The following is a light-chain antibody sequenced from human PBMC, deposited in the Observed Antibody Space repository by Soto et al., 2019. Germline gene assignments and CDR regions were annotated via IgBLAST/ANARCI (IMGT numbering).Light chain of an antibody. CDR3: QQYNDYSST. J-gene: IGKJ1*01. V-gene: IGKV1-5*01. CDR2: DAS. CDR1: QSITTW. Sequence: DIQMTQSPSTLSASVGDRVTITCRASQSITTWLAWYQQKPGKAPKLLIYDASSLESGVPSRFSGSGSGTDFTLTISSLQPDDFATYYCQQYNDYSSTFGQGTKVEIK.